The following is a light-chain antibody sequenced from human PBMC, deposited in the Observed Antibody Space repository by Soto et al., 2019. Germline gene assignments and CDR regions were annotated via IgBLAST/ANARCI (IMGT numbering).Light chain of an antibody. J-gene: IGKJ1*01. CDR1: QTISNNY. CDR2: AAS. CDR3: QQYGTSPQT. Sequence: EIVLTQSPGTLSLSPGEGATLSCRASQTISNNYLAWYQHKPGQAPRLLIYAASTRATGIPDRFSGSGSGADFTLTVNRLEPEDFAVYYCQQYGTSPQTFGQGTKVEI. V-gene: IGKV3-20*01.